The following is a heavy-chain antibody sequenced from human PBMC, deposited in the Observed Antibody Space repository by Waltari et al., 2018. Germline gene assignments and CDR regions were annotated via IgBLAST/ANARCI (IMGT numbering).Heavy chain of an antibody. J-gene: IGHJ5*02. V-gene: IGHV4-34*01. CDR2: INHSGST. D-gene: IGHD2-15*01. CDR1: GGSFSGYY. CDR3: ARPLLCSGGSCYSGGWFDP. Sequence: QVQLQQWGAGLLKPSETLSLTCAVYGGSFSGYYWRWIRHPPGKGLEWIGEINHSGSTNYNPSLKSRVTISVDTSKNQFSLKLSSVTAADTAVYYCARPLLCSGGSCYSGGWFDPWGQGTLVTVSS.